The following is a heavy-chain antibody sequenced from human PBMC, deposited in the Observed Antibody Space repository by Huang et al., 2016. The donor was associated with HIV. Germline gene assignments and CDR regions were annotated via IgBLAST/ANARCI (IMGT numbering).Heavy chain of an antibody. V-gene: IGHV4-34*01. Sequence: QVRLHQWGTGLVRPSETLSLTCAVYGGPLSGHYWSWVRLPPGGSLEWLGDVNHRGSANDNPSLKSRLSMSIDTSKKQFSLKLGSVAAADTALYYCARSLMGEDPFDIWGQGTLVTVSS. CDR1: GGPLSGHY. J-gene: IGHJ3*02. CDR3: ARSLMGEDPFDI. CDR2: VNHRGSA. D-gene: IGHD3-16*01.